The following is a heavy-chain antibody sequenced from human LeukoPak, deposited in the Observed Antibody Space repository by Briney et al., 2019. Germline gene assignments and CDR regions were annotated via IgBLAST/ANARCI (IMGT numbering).Heavy chain of an antibody. J-gene: IGHJ4*02. CDR1: GFTFSSYW. CDR2: IKQDGSEK. Sequence: GGSLRLSCAASGFTFSSYWMSWVRQAPGKGLEWVANIKQDGSEKYYVDSVKGRFTISRDNAKNSLYLQMNSLRAEDTAVYYCARDQVATGCRGGFDYWGQGTLVTVSS. V-gene: IGHV3-7*01. CDR3: ARDQVATGCRGGFDY. D-gene: IGHD5-12*01.